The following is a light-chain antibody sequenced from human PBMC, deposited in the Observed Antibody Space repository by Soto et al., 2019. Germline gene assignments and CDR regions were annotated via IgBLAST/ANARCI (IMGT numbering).Light chain of an antibody. CDR2: DAS. CDR1: QSVTSTY. J-gene: IGKJ3*01. Sequence: EIVLTQSPGTLSLSPGERVTLSCRASQSVTSTYLAWYQQKPGQATRLLIYDASTRATGIPDRFSGSGSGTDFTLTISRLEPEDFAVYYCQQYGRSPGLLTFGPGTKVDIK. V-gene: IGKV3-20*01. CDR3: QQYGRSPGLLT.